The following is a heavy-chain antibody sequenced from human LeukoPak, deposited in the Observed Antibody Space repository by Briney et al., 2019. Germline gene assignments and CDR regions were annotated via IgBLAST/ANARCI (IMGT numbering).Heavy chain of an antibody. Sequence: ASVKVSCKASGYTFTSYAMHWVRQAPGQRLEWMGWINAGNGNTKYSQKFQGRVTITRDTSASTAYMELRSLRSDDTAVYYCARGGGSSGWYWFDPWGQGTLVTVSS. CDR2: INAGNGNT. J-gene: IGHJ5*02. CDR3: ARGGGSSGWYWFDP. V-gene: IGHV1-3*01. CDR1: GYTFTSYA. D-gene: IGHD6-19*01.